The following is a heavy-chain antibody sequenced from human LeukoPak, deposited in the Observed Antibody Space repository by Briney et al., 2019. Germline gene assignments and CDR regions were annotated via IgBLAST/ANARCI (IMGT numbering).Heavy chain of an antibody. Sequence: GGSLRLSCAASGFTVSSNYMSWVRQAPGKGLEWVSVIYSGGSTYYADSVKGRFTISRDNSKNTLYLQMNSLRAEDTAVYYCATQTAGRWLQFSFDYWGQGTLVTVSS. CDR2: IYSGGST. D-gene: IGHD5-24*01. CDR3: ATQTAGRWLQFSFDY. V-gene: IGHV3-66*01. CDR1: GFTVSSNY. J-gene: IGHJ4*02.